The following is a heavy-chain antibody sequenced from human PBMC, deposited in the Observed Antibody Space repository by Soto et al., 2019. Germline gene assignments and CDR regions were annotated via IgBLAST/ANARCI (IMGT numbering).Heavy chain of an antibody. Sequence: ASVKVSCKTSGYTFTSYGISWVRQAPGQGLEWVGWISTYNGNTNYAQKFQGRATMTTDTSTTTAYMELRSLKSDDTAVYYCARLLFLEWFDDYWGQGTLVTVSS. CDR1: GYTFTSYG. CDR3: ARLLFLEWFDDY. V-gene: IGHV1-18*04. J-gene: IGHJ4*02. CDR2: ISTYNGNT. D-gene: IGHD3-3*01.